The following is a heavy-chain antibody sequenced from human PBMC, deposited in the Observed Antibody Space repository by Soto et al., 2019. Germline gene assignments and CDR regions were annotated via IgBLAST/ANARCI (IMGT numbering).Heavy chain of an antibody. CDR3: ARARAYVDTAMDLDY. CDR1: GYTFTSYG. Sequence: QVQLVQSGAEVKKPGASVKVSCKASGYTFTSYGISWVRQAPGQGLEWMGWISAYDGNTNYAQKLQGRVTMTTDTSTSTAYMELRSLRSDDTAVYYCARARAYVDTAMDLDYWGQGTLVTVSS. D-gene: IGHD5-18*01. CDR2: ISAYDGNT. V-gene: IGHV1-18*01. J-gene: IGHJ4*02.